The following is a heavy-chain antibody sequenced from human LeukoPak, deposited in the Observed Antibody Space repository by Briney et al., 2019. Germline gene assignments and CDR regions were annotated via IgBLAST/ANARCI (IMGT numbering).Heavy chain of an antibody. CDR3: ARDNGYGGGSLTGGYYYYGMDV. CDR2: ISSSSSYI. CDR1: GFTFSGYS. D-gene: IGHD2-15*01. V-gene: IGHV3-21*01. Sequence: GGSLRLSCAASGFTFSGYSMNWVRQAPGKGLEWVSSISSSSSYIYYADSVKGRFTISRDNAKNSLYLQMNSLRAEDTAVYYCARDNGYGGGSLTGGYYYYGMDVWGQGTTVTVSS. J-gene: IGHJ6*02.